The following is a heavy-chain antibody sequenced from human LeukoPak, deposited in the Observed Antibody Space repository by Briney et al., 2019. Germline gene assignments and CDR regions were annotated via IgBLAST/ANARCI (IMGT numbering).Heavy chain of an antibody. J-gene: IGHJ4*02. CDR2: INQDETEK. D-gene: IGHD1-1*01. Sequence: GRSLKLSCAASGFTFSSYGMHWVRQAPGKVLEGVADINQDETEKYYVDSMRGRFTISRDNAENSLYLQMNSLRAEDTAFYYCARESRPEGRLIDIDFWGQGTLVTVSS. V-gene: IGHV3-7*01. CDR1: GFTFSSYG. CDR3: ARESRPEGRLIDIDF.